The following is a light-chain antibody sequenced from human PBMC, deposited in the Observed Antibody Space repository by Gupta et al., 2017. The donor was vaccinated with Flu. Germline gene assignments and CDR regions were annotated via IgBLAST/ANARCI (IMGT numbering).Light chain of an antibody. Sequence: PGERATLSCSAGHSVRNRYLAWYQQKPGQAPRLLIYGASSRETGIPDRFSGSGCGTDVTLTISRLRPEDVAVYYCQQYDSTPHTFGQGTKVEIK. CDR3: QQYDSTPHT. V-gene: IGKV3-20*01. CDR2: GAS. J-gene: IGKJ1*01. CDR1: HSVRNRY.